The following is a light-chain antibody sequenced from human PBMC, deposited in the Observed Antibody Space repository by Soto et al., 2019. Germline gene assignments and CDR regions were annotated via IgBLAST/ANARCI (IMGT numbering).Light chain of an antibody. Sequence: EIVLIQSPSALSISPGERATLSCRASQSVSSYLAWYQQKPGQAPRLLIYDASNRATGIPARFSGSGSGTDFTLTISSLEPGDFAVYYCQQRSKWPGTFGQGTKVDIK. CDR1: QSVSSY. CDR3: QQRSKWPGT. CDR2: DAS. V-gene: IGKV3-11*01. J-gene: IGKJ2*01.